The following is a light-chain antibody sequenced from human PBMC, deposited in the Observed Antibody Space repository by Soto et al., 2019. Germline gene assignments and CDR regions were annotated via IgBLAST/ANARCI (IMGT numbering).Light chain of an antibody. CDR1: QGISSY. CDR3: LHLNSYSPDT. Sequence: DIQLIQSPSFLSASVGDRVTITCRASQGISSYLAWYQQKPGKAPELLIFAASTLQNGVPSRFSGSGSGTEFTLTISSLQPEDFATYYCLHLNSYSPDTFGPGTKVDIK. CDR2: AAS. J-gene: IGKJ3*01. V-gene: IGKV1-9*01.